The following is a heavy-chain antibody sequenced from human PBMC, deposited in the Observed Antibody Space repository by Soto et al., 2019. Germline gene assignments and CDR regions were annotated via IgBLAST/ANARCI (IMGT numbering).Heavy chain of an antibody. CDR2: ISSSSSYI. CDR1: GFTFSNYN. Sequence: EVQLVESGGGLVKPGGSLRLSCAASGFTFSNYNMNWVRQAPGKGLEWVSFISSSSSYIYDADSVKGRFTISRDNAKNSLYLQMNSLRAEDTAVYYCAGGGGYCSSTSCYDYGMDVWGQGTTVTVSS. V-gene: IGHV3-21*01. CDR3: AGGGGYCSSTSCYDYGMDV. D-gene: IGHD2-2*01. J-gene: IGHJ6*02.